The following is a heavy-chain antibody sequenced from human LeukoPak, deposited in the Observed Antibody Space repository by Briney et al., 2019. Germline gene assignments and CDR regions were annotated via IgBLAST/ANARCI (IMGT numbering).Heavy chain of an antibody. J-gene: IGHJ6*02. CDR3: ARDQKHIVVVTAIYYYYGMDV. CDR2: IIPIFGTA. V-gene: IGHV1-69*13. D-gene: IGHD2-21*02. CDR1: GGTFSSYA. Sequence: GASVNDSCKASGGTFSSYAISCVRQAPGQGLEWMGGIIPIFGTANYAQKFQGRVTITADESTSTAYMELSSLRSEDTAVYYCARDQKHIVVVTAIYYYYGMDVWGQGTTVTVSS.